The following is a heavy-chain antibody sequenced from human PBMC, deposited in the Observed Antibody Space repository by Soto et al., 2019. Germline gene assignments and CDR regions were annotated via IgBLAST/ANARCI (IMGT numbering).Heavy chain of an antibody. V-gene: IGHV4-59*01. J-gene: IGHJ5*02. CDR1: GGSISSYY. D-gene: IGHD3-3*01. CDR3: ARTDDFWSGYGVGWFDP. CDR2: IYYSGST. Sequence: QVQLQESGPGLVKPSETLSLTCTVSGGSISSYYWSWIRQPPGKGLEWIGYIYYSGSTNYNPSLKSRVTISVDTSKNQFSLKLSSVTAADTAVHYCARTDDFWSGYGVGWFDPWGQGTLVTVSS.